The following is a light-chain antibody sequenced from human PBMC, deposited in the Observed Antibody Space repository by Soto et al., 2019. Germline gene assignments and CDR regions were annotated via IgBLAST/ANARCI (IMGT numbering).Light chain of an antibody. V-gene: IGKV3-20*01. Sequence: EIVLTQSPGTLSLSPGERATLSCRASQRVSSSYLAWYQQKPGQAPRLLIYAASSRATGFPDRFSGSGSGTDFTLTISRLEPEDFAVYYCQQYGSSPLTFGGGTKVEIK. CDR2: AAS. CDR1: QRVSSSY. CDR3: QQYGSSPLT. J-gene: IGKJ4*01.